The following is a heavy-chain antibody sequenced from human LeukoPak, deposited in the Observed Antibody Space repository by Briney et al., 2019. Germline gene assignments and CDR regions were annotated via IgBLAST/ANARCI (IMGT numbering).Heavy chain of an antibody. J-gene: IGHJ4*02. CDR1: GFTFSDYY. CDR3: ARDQRFGDLFRAPDY. Sequence: KPGGSLRLSCAASGFTFSDYYVTWIRQTPGKGLQWVSYISSSSSYTNYTDSVKGRLIISRDNAKNSLYLQMNSLRAEDTAVYYCARDQRFGDLFRAPDYWGQGILVTVSS. CDR2: ISSSSSYT. V-gene: IGHV3-11*06. D-gene: IGHD3-10*01.